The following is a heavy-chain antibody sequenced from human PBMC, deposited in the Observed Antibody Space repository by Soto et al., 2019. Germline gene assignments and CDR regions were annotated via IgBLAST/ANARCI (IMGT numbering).Heavy chain of an antibody. CDR2: IYYSGST. Sequence: ETLSLTCTVSGGSISSSSYYWGWIRQPPGKGLEWIGSIYYSGSTYYNPSLKSRVTISVDTSKNQFSLKLSSVTAADTAVYYCARPQYSSSRWDWFDPWGQGTLVTVSS. CDR1: GGSISSSSYY. D-gene: IGHD6-13*01. V-gene: IGHV4-39*01. J-gene: IGHJ5*02. CDR3: ARPQYSSSRWDWFDP.